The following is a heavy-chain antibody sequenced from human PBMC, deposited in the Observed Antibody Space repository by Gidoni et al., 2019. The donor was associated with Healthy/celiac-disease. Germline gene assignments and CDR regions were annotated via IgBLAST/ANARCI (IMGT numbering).Heavy chain of an antibody. D-gene: IGHD2-21*02. V-gene: IGHV3-15*01. CDR3: TTGDPGTYYYGMDV. J-gene: IGHJ6*02. Sequence: EVQLVESGGGLVKPGWSLRLSCAPSGFTFSNAWMSWVRQAPGKGLEGVGRIKSKTDGGTTDYAAPVKGRFTISRDDSKNTLYLQMNSLKTEDTAVYYCTTGDPGTYYYGMDVWGQGTTVTVSS. CDR1: GFTFSNAW. CDR2: IKSKTDGGTT.